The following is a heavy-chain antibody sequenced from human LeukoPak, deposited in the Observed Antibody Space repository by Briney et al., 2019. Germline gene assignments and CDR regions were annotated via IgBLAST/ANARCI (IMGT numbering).Heavy chain of an antibody. J-gene: IGHJ4*02. CDR3: ARTGEGGQYDFWSGGLGY. CDR1: GGSISSSSYY. Sequence: SETLSLTCTVSGGSISSSSYYWGWIRQPPGKGLEWIGSIYYSGSTYYNPSLKSRVTISVDTSKNQFSLKLSSVTAADTAVYYCARTGEGGQYDFWSGGLGYWGQGTLVTVSS. CDR2: IYYSGST. D-gene: IGHD3-3*01. V-gene: IGHV4-39*07.